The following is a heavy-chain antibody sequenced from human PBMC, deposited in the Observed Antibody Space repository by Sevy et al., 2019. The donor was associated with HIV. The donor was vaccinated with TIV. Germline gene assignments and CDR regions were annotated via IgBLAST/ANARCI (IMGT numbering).Heavy chain of an antibody. Sequence: GESLKISCKASGYTFTSYAMNWVRQAPGQGLEWMGWINTNTGNPTYAQGFTGRFVFSLETSVSTAYLQISSLKAEDTAVYYCARENRYFDWSPTGPFDPWGQGTLVTVSS. D-gene: IGHD3-9*01. CDR3: ARENRYFDWSPTGPFDP. J-gene: IGHJ5*02. CDR1: GYTFTSYA. V-gene: IGHV7-4-1*02. CDR2: INTNTGNP.